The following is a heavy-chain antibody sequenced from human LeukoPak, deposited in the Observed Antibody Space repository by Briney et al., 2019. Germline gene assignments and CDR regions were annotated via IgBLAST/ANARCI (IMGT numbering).Heavy chain of an antibody. CDR1: GGSISRYY. CDR2: IYTSGST. CDR3: ARKLGYCSSTSCRPIDY. V-gene: IGHV4-4*07. D-gene: IGHD2-2*01. Sequence: SETLSLTCTVSGGSISRYYWSWIRQPPGKGLEWIGRIYTSGSTNYNPSLKSRVTISVDTSKNQFSLKLTSVTAADTAVYYCARKLGYCSSTSCRPIDYWGQGTLVTVSS. J-gene: IGHJ4*02.